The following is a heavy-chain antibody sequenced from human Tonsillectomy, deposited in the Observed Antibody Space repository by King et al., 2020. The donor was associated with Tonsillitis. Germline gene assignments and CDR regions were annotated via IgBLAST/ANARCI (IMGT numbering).Heavy chain of an antibody. CDR3: ARELTGLDYFDY. V-gene: IGHV4-4*02. Sequence: VQLQESGPGLVKPSGTLSLNCAVSGGSISSSNWWSWVRQPPGKGLEWIGEIYHSGSTHYKPSLKSRGTISVDKSKNQFSLKLSSVTAADTAVYYCARELTGLDYFDYWGQGTLVTVSS. J-gene: IGHJ4*02. CDR1: GGSISSSNW. D-gene: IGHD3-9*01. CDR2: IYHSGST.